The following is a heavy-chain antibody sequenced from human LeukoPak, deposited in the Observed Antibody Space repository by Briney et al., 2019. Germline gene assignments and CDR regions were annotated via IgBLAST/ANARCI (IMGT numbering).Heavy chain of an antibody. V-gene: IGHV4-59*01. CDR3: AGTLPICGGNSVGDYFDY. Sequence: SETLSLTCTVSGGAISSYYWSWFRQPPGKGLEWIGYIYYSGSTNYNPSLKSRVTISVDTSKNQFSLKLSSVTAADTAVYYCAGTLPICGGNSVGDYFDYWGQGTLVTVSS. J-gene: IGHJ4*02. CDR2: IYYSGST. D-gene: IGHD4-23*01. CDR1: GGAISSYY.